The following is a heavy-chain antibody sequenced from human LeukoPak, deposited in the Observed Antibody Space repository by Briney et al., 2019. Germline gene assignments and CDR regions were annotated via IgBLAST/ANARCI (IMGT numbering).Heavy chain of an antibody. Sequence: ASVKVSCKASGGTFSSYAISWVRQAPGQGLEWMGGIIPIFGTANYAQKLQGRVTMTTDTSTSTAYMELRSLRSDDTAVYYCARGYYDSSGYYSDAFDIWGQGTMVTVSS. J-gene: IGHJ3*02. D-gene: IGHD3-22*01. V-gene: IGHV1-69*05. CDR3: ARGYYDSSGYYSDAFDI. CDR1: GGTFSSYA. CDR2: IIPIFGTA.